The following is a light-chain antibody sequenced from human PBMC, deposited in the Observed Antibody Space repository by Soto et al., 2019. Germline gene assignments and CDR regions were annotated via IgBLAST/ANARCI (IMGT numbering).Light chain of an antibody. J-gene: IGKJ2*01. Sequence: EIVLTQSPGTLSLSPGERATLSCRASQSVSSSYLVWYQQKPGQALRLLIYGASSRATGIPDRFSGSGSGTDFALTISRLEPEDFAVYYCQQYDGSPSTFGQGTKLESK. CDR2: GAS. CDR3: QQYDGSPST. CDR1: QSVSSSY. V-gene: IGKV3-20*01.